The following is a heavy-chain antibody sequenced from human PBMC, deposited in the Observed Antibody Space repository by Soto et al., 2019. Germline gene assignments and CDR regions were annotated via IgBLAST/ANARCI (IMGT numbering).Heavy chain of an antibody. J-gene: IGHJ6*02. V-gene: IGHV3-7*01. D-gene: IGHD1-20*01. CDR3: ARGNWNYYYGFDV. CDR2: IKPDGSEQ. CDR1: EFTFDKYY. Sequence: PXGSLILSCSASEFTFDKYYMTWVRQAPGKGPEWVASIKPDGSEQYYVDSVKGRFTISRDNANNSLYLQMNSLRAEDTAVYFCARGNWNYYYGFDVWGQGTTVTVSS.